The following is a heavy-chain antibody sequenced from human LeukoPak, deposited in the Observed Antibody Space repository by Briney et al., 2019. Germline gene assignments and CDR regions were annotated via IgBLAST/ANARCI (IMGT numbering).Heavy chain of an antibody. V-gene: IGHV4-59*01. Sequence: PSETLSLTCTVSGGCISSYYWSWIRQPPGKGLECIGYIYYSGSTNYNPSLKSRVTISVDTSKNQFSLKLSSVTAADTAVYYCARDGNSGSYYYYMDVWGKGTTVTVSS. CDR3: ARDGNSGSYYYYMDV. J-gene: IGHJ6*03. D-gene: IGHD1-26*01. CDR2: IYYSGST. CDR1: GGCISSYY.